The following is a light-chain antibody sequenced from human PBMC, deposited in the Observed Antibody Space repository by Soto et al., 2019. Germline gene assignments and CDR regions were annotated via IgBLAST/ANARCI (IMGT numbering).Light chain of an antibody. CDR2: KSS. CDR3: MQTTQFPWT. J-gene: IGKJ1*01. CDR1: QILVHSDGNTY. Sequence: DIVLTQTPLSSPVTLGQSASISCRSSQILVHSDGNTYLSWLHQRPGQPPRLLIYKSSNRFSGVPHGFSGSGAGTDFTLRVSGVEAEDVGVYYCMQTTQFPWTFGQGTKVEIQ. V-gene: IGKV2-24*01.